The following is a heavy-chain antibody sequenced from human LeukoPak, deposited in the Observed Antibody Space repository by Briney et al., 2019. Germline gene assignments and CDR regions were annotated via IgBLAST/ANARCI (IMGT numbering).Heavy chain of an antibody. CDR3: ARPYDILTGYYFDY. Sequence: GGSLRLSCAASGFTFSSYAMTWVRQAPGEGLECVSSISPSGGDTYYADSVQGRFSVSRDDSKNTLYLQMNSLRAEDTAVYYCARPYDILTGYYFDYWGQGTLVTVSS. D-gene: IGHD3-9*01. V-gene: IGHV3-23*01. CDR1: GFTFSSYA. J-gene: IGHJ4*02. CDR2: ISPSGGDT.